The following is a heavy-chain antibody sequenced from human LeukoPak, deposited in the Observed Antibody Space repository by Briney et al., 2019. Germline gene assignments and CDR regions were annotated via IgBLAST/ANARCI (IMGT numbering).Heavy chain of an antibody. J-gene: IGHJ4*02. CDR2: ISSNGGSS. V-gene: IGHV3-64D*09. Sequence: GGSLRLSCSASGFTFSAYAMYWVRQAPGKGLEYVSGISSNGGSSFYADPVRGRFTISRDNSKNTLYLQMSSLRAEDTAVYYCVRESSAWELDYWGQGTLVTVSS. D-gene: IGHD6-19*01. CDR3: VRESSAWELDY. CDR1: GFTFSAYA.